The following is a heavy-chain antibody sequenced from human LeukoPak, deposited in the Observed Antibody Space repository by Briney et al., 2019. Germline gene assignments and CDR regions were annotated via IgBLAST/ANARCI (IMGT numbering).Heavy chain of an antibody. CDR2: IWYDGSNK. CDR1: GFTFSSYG. D-gene: IGHD6-13*01. Sequence: PGGSLRLSCAASGFTFSSYGMHWVRQAPGKGLEWVAVIWYDGSNKYYADSVKGRFTISGDNSKNTLYLQMNSLRAEDTAVYYCAKDRTGYSSSWYRFDYWGQGTLVTVSS. V-gene: IGHV3-33*06. CDR3: AKDRTGYSSSWYRFDY. J-gene: IGHJ4*02.